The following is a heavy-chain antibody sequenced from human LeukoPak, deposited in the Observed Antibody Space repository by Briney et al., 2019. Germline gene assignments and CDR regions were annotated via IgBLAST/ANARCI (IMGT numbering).Heavy chain of an antibody. CDR2: MYTGGST. D-gene: IGHD3-10*01. V-gene: IGHV4-61*02. Sequence: SETLSLTCSVSGGFISSGGYYWSWLRQPAGKGLEWIGRMYTGGSTNYNPSLKSRVTMSVDASKNHFSLKLTSVTAADTAVYYCARLVYNGSGIYHYFDYWGQGTPVTVSS. CDR1: GGFISSGGYY. CDR3: ARLVYNGSGIYHYFDY. J-gene: IGHJ4*02.